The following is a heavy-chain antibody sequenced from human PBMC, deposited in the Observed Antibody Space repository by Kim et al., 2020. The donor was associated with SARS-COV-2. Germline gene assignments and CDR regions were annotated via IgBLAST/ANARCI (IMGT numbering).Heavy chain of an antibody. V-gene: IGHV1-69*13. D-gene: IGHD6-19*01. CDR3: AGASRSYGISGFPHYGMDV. J-gene: IGHJ6*01. CDR2: IIPVVGTP. CDR1: GGSLSNYF. Sequence: SVKVSCKASGGSLSNYFINWVRRAPGQGLEWMGGIIPVVGTPNYAQKFRGRVMINADESTSTAYMEVSSLTSDDTAVYYCAGASRSYGISGFPHYGMDV.